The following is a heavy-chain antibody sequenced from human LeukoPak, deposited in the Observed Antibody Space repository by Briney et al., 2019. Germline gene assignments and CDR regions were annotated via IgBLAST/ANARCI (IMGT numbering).Heavy chain of an antibody. CDR2: INHSGST. J-gene: IGHJ4*02. CDR3: AREDYYFDY. Sequence: SETLSLTCTVSGASISSGSYYWNWIRQPPGKGLEWIGEINHSGSTNYNPSLKSRVTISVDTSKNQFSLKLSSVTAADTAVYYCAREDYYFDYWGQGTLVTVSS. CDR1: GASISSGSYY. V-gene: IGHV4-39*07.